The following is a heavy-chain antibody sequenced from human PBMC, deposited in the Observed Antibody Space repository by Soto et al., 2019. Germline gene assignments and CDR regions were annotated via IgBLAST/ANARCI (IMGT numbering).Heavy chain of an antibody. Sequence: EVQLVESGGGLVQPGESLRLSCAASGFTLSDNWIHWVRRVPGKGLVWVSRTNSDGSSVTYADSVKGRFTLSRDNAKYTWFLQMDSLRVEDTAMYYCVRAPEQRPFHYWGQGTLVTVSS. CDR1: GFTLSDNW. D-gene: IGHD6-25*01. CDR3: VRAPEQRPFHY. J-gene: IGHJ4*02. CDR2: TNSDGSSV. V-gene: IGHV3-74*03.